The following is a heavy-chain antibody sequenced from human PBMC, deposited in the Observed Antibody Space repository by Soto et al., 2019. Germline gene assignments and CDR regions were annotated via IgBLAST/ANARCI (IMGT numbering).Heavy chain of an antibody. CDR2: SYHSGST. D-gene: IGHD6-13*01. V-gene: IGHV4-38-2*01. CDR1: GYSISSGYY. J-gene: IGHJ5*02. Sequence: SETLSLTCAVSGYSISSGYYWGWIRRPPGKGLEWIGSSYHSGSTYYNPSLKSRVTISVDTSKNQFSLKLSSVTAADTAVYYCARGSIAAAGSGDWFDPWGQGTRVTVS. CDR3: ARGSIAAAGSGDWFDP.